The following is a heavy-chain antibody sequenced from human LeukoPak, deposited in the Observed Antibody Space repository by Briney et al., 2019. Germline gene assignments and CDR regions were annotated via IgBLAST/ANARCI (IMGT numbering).Heavy chain of an antibody. V-gene: IGHV4-59*12. CDR3: ARELGSSHDRSVDY. CDR1: GGSISSYY. Sequence: SETLSLTCTISGGSISSYYWSWLRQPPGKGLEWIGYIYYSGSTNYNPSLKSRVTISVDTSKNQFSLKLSSVTAADTAVYYCARELGSSHDRSVDYWGQGTLVTVSS. D-gene: IGHD1-26*01. J-gene: IGHJ4*02. CDR2: IYYSGST.